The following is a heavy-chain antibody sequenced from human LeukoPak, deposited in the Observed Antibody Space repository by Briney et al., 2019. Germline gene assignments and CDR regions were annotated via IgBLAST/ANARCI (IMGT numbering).Heavy chain of an antibody. V-gene: IGHV4-39*01. Sequence: SETLSLTCTVSGGSISSYYWGWIRQPPGKGLEWIGSIYYSGSTYHNPSLKSRVTISVDTSKNQFSLKLSSVTAADTAVYYCARHDRCSSTSCSLYYFDYWGQGTLVTVSS. CDR1: GGSISSYY. J-gene: IGHJ4*02. CDR2: IYYSGST. D-gene: IGHD2-2*01. CDR3: ARHDRCSSTSCSLYYFDY.